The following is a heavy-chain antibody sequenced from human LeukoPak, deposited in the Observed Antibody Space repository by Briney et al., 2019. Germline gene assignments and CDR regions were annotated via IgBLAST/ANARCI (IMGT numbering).Heavy chain of an antibody. V-gene: IGHV3-74*03. Sequence: GGSLRLFCAASGFPFSSYWMHWVRQSPGKGLVWVSGTNTDGSSTMYADFVKGRFTIVRDNAKNTLYLQMNSLRAEDTAVYYCAKDTVLKILPRKYYYYYGMDVWGQGTTVTVSS. CDR2: TNTDGSST. CDR1: GFPFSSYW. D-gene: IGHD3-9*01. J-gene: IGHJ6*02. CDR3: AKDTVLKILPRKYYYYYGMDV.